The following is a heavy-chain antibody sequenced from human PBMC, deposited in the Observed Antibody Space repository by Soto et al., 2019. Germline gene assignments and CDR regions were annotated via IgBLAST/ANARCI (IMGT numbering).Heavy chain of an antibody. D-gene: IGHD1-1*01. V-gene: IGHV1-2*02. CDR2: INPNNGAT. CDR3: ASHDPGARVDP. CDR1: RYIFTAYF. Sequence: QVQLVQSGAEVKKPGASVKVSCKAPRYIFTAYFMHWVRQAPGQGLEWMGWINPNNGATHYGLSFQGRVTMTRDTSISTAYMELSSLRTDDPAGYYCASHDPGARVDPWGQGTLVIVSS. J-gene: IGHJ5*02.